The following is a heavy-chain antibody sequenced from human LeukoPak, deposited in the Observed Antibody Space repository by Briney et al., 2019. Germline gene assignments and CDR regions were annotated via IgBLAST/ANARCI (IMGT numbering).Heavy chain of an antibody. CDR2: IYYSGST. CDR1: GVSISSGGYY. J-gene: IGHJ3*02. Sequence: PSETLSLTCTVSGVSISSGGYYWSWIRQHPGKGLEWIGYIYYSGSTYYNPSLKSRVTISVDTSKNQFSLKLSSVTAADTAVDYCAREPVVTAIHPFVGAFDIWGQGTMVTVSS. V-gene: IGHV4-31*03. D-gene: IGHD2-21*02. CDR3: AREPVVTAIHPFVGAFDI.